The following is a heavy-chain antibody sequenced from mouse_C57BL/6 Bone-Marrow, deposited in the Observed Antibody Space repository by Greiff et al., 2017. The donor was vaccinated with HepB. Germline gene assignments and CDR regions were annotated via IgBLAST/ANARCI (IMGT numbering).Heavy chain of an antibody. V-gene: IGHV1-5*01. CDR1: GYTFTSYW. CDR2: IYPGNSDT. J-gene: IGHJ1*03. CDR3: TREGYYYGSSPYWYFDV. D-gene: IGHD1-1*01. Sequence: EVQLQQSGTVLARPGASVKMSCKTSGYTFTSYWMHWVKQRPGQGLEWIGAIYPGNSDTSYNQKFKGKAKLTAVTSASTAYMELSSLTNEDSAVYYCTREGYYYGSSPYWYFDVWGTGTTVTVSS.